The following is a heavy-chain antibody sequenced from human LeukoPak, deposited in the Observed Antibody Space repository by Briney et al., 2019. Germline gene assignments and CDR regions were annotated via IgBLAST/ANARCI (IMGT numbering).Heavy chain of an antibody. CDR1: GYTFTSYY. J-gene: IGHJ5*02. CDR2: INPSGGST. CDR3: AGRYCSGGSCYLGWFDP. D-gene: IGHD2-15*01. V-gene: IGHV1-46*01. Sequence: ASVKVSCKASGYTFTSYYMHWVRQAPGQGLEWMGIINPSGGSTSYAQKFQGRVTMTRDTSASTAYMELSSLRSEDTAVYYCAGRYCSGGSCYLGWFDPWGQGTLVTVSS.